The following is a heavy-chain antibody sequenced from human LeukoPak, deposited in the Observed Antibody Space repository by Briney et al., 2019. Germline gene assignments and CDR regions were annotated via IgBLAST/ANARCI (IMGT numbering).Heavy chain of an antibody. CDR1: GFTFDDYA. CDR2: ISWNSGSI. J-gene: IGHJ3*02. D-gene: IGHD3-10*01. CDR3: AKERSGSYPKGAFDI. Sequence: GGSLRLSCAASGFTFDDYAMHWVRQAPGKGLEWVSGISWNSGSIGYADSVKGRFTISRDNAKNSLYLQMSSLRAEDTALYYCAKERSGSYPKGAFDIWGQGTMVTVSS. V-gene: IGHV3-9*01.